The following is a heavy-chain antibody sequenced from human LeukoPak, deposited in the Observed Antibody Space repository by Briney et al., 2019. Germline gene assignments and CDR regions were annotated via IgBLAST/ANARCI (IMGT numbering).Heavy chain of an antibody. Sequence: GGSLRLSCAASGFTFSSYAMSWVRQAPGKGLEWVSAISGSGVSTYYADSVKGRFTISRDNAKNSLYLQMNSLRAEDTAVYYCAREAIGGSPSNILTGTRTDAFDIWGQGTMVTVSS. J-gene: IGHJ3*02. V-gene: IGHV3-23*01. D-gene: IGHD3-9*01. CDR2: ISGSGVST. CDR3: AREAIGGSPSNILTGTRTDAFDI. CDR1: GFTFSSYA.